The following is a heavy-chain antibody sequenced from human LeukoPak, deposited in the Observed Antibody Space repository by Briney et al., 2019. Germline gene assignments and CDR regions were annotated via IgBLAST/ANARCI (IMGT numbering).Heavy chain of an antibody. J-gene: IGHJ5*02. CDR2: ISGYNGNT. D-gene: IGHD3-10*01. V-gene: IGHV1-18*01. CDR1: GYTFTSYG. CDR3: ARDSSVASNWFDP. Sequence: GASMKVSCKASGYTFTSYGITWVRQAPGQGLEWMGWISGYNGNTNYAQKFQGRVTMTTDTSTSTVYMELRSLRSDDTAVYYCARDSSVASNWFDPWGQGTLVTVSS.